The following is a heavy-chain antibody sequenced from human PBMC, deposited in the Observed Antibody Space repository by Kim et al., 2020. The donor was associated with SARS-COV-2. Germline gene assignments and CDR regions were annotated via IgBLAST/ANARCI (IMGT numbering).Heavy chain of an antibody. Sequence: GGSLRLSCAASGFIFNTFGMHWVRQALGQGLEWVAVISSDGRNKFYSDSVKGRFTISRDNSKTTLYLQMTSLRAEDTAVYYCARDIETTGWYEGAFDIWGQGTMVTVSS. D-gene: IGHD6-19*01. CDR2: ISSDGRNK. V-gene: IGHV3-33*05. J-gene: IGHJ3*02. CDR3: ARDIETTGWYEGAFDI. CDR1: GFIFNTFG.